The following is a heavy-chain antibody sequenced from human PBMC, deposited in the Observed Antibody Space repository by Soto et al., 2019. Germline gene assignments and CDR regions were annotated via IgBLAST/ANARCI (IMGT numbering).Heavy chain of an antibody. J-gene: IGHJ6*02. CDR3: ARDTTVLSYYYGMDV. D-gene: IGHD4-4*01. CDR2: ISSSSGYT. Sequence: PGGSPSLSCAASGCPYSAYYMSLIRQAPGKGLEWVSYISSSSGYTNYADSVKGRFTISRDNAKTSLYLQMNSLRAEDTAVYYCARDTTVLSYYYGMDVWGQGTTVTFSS. CDR1: GCPYSAYY. V-gene: IGHV3-11*06.